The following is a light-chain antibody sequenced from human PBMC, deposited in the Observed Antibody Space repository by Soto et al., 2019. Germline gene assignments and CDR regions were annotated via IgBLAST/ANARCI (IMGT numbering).Light chain of an antibody. CDR3: SSHTISSALQV. V-gene: IGLV2-14*01. J-gene: IGLJ1*01. CDR1: ISDFVVYNY. CDR2: GVS. Sequence: QSALTRPASVSGSPGQSITISCTGTISDFVVYNYVSWYQQHPGKAPKLMIYGVSNRPSGVSNRFSGSKSGNTASLTISGLQADDEADYYCSSHTISSALQVFGTGTKLTVL.